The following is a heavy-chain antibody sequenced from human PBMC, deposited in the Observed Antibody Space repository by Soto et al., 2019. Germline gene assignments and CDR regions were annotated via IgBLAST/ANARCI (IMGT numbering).Heavy chain of an antibody. CDR2: IWYDGSNK. J-gene: IGHJ6*02. D-gene: IGHD6-19*01. Sequence: PGGSLRLSCAASGFTFSSYGMHWVRQAPGKGLEWVAVIWYDGSNKYYADSVKGRFTISRDNSKNTLYLQMNSLRAEDTAVYYCARVGLVNYYYYGMDVWGQGTTVTVSS. V-gene: IGHV3-33*01. CDR3: ARVGLVNYYYYGMDV. CDR1: GFTFSSYG.